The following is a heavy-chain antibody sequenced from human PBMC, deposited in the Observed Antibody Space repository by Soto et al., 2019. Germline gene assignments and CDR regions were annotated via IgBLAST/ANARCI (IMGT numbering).Heavy chain of an antibody. D-gene: IGHD6-13*01. CDR3: ARFPFDRSSWTNPRYFDY. V-gene: IGHV4-34*01. Sequence: QVQLQQWGAGLLKPAETLSLTCAVYGGSFSGYYWTWIRQPPGKGLEWIGEISQSGFTKYNPSLESRVPMSVATSKSQSSLRLSSVTAADTAVYYCARFPFDRSSWTNPRYFDYWGQGTLVTVSS. CDR2: ISQSGFT. CDR1: GGSFSGYY. J-gene: IGHJ4*02.